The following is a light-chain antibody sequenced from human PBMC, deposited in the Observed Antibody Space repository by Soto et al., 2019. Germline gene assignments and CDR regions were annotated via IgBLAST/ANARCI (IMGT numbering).Light chain of an antibody. CDR3: QQYNSCPLT. CDR2: DIF. Sequence: EIVMTQSPATLSVSPGERATLSCRASQSVGSDLAWYQQKPGQAPRLVIYDIFTRATSVPTRISGSGSGTEFTHTLSRLQTEDFAVYYCQQYNSCPLTVGGGTNLDIK. V-gene: IGKV3D-15*01. J-gene: IGKJ4*01. CDR1: QSVGSD.